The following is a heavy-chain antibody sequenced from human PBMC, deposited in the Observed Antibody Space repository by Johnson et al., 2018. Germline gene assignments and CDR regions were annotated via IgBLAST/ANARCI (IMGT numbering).Heavy chain of an antibody. D-gene: IGHD2-21*02. CDR3: VKDMKRLEWVSCGSDCYQTEASRGAFDI. J-gene: IGHJ3*02. Sequence: VQLVESGGGLVQPGRSLRLSCAASGFTFDDYAIHWVRQPPGKGLEWFQGISWDSNSIGYADAVRGRFPISRATAKNSLYPQMNSPRAEDTALYYCVKDMKRLEWVSCGSDCYQTEASRGAFDIWGQGTMVTVSS. CDR2: ISWDSNSI. CDR1: GFTFDDYA. V-gene: IGHV3-9*01.